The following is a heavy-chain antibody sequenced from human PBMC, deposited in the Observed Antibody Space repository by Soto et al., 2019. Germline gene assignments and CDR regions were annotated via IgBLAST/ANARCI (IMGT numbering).Heavy chain of an antibody. J-gene: IGHJ6*02. CDR3: ALTTGTTHYYYYGMAV. CDR1: GGTFSSYA. V-gene: IGHV1-69*13. D-gene: IGHD1-1*01. Sequence: GASVKVSCKASGGTFSSYAISCVRQAPGQGLEWMGGIIPIFGTANYAQKFQGRVTITADESTSTAYMELSSLRSEDTAVYYCALTTGTTHYYYYGMAVWGQGTTVTVSS. CDR2: IIPIFGTA.